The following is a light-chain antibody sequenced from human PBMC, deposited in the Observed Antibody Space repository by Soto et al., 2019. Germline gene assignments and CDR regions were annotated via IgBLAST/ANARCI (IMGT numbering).Light chain of an antibody. CDR2: EVS. CDR3: SSYTSSSTFYV. CDR1: NSDVGGYNY. V-gene: IGLV2-14*01. Sequence: QSVLTQPASVSGSPGQSITISCTGTNSDVGGYNYVSWYQQHPGKAPKLMIYEVSNRPSGVSNRFSGSKSGNTASLTISGLQAEDEADYYCSSYTSSSTFYVFGPGPKVTVL. J-gene: IGLJ1*01.